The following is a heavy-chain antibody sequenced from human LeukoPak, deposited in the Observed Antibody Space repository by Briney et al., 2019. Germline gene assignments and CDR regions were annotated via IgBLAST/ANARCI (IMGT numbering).Heavy chain of an antibody. CDR1: GYTFSSYD. V-gene: IGHV1-8*01. D-gene: IGHD6-6*01. CDR3: ARGWGSSSSIFDY. J-gene: IGHJ4*02. Sequence: ASVKVSCKASGYTFSSYDINWVRQATGQGPEWMGWMNPNSGNTGYAQKFQGRVTMTRNTSISTAYMELSSLRSKDTAVYYCARGWGSSSSIFDYWGQGTLVTVSS. CDR2: MNPNSGNT.